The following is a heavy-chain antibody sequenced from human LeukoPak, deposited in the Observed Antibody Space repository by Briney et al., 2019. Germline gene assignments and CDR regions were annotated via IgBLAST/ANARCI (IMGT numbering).Heavy chain of an antibody. D-gene: IGHD5-18*01. CDR1: GGSXXXSXXX. J-gene: IGHJ5*02. CDR2: IYYSVTS. V-gene: IGHV4-39*02. Sequence: GGSXXXSXXXXGWIRXPPGXXLXXIGXIYYSVTSSYTPSLKSRVTISVAPSKNHFSLRLISVTAADTAVYYCTRLGSWLQPHYGFDPWGQGTLVTVSS. CDR3: TRLGSWLQPHYGFDP.